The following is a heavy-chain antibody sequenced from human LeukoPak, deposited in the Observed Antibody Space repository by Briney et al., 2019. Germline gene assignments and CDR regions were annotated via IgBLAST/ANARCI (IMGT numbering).Heavy chain of an antibody. D-gene: IGHD5-18*01. J-gene: IGHJ6*02. CDR3: ARGSDTAMVDYYYYGMDV. CDR1: GGSFSGYY. CDR2: INHSGST. Sequence: SETLSLTCAVYGGSFSGYYWSWIRQPPGKGLEWIGEINHSGSTNYNPSLKSRVTISVDTSKNQFSLKLSSVTAADTAVYYCARGSDTAMVDYYYYGMDVWGQGTSVTVSS. V-gene: IGHV4-34*01.